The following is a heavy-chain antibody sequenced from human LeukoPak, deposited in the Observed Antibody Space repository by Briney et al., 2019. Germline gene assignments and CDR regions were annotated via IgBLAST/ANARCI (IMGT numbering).Heavy chain of an antibody. J-gene: IGHJ5*02. CDR2: IYYSGST. V-gene: IGHV4-31*03. CDR1: GGSISSGGYY. D-gene: IGHD2-15*01. CDR3: ASGVVVVRKTQSRGYNWFDP. Sequence: QTLSLTCTVSGGSISSGGYYWSWIRQHPGKGLEWIGYIYYSGSTYYNPSLKSRVTISVDTSKNQFSLKLSSVTAADTAVYYCASGVVVVRKTQSRGYNWFDPWGQGTLVTVSS.